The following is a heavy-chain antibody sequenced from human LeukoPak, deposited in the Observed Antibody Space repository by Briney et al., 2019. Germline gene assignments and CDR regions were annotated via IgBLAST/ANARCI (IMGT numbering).Heavy chain of an antibody. J-gene: IGHJ3*02. CDR1: GYTFTSYD. CDR2: INPSGGST. D-gene: IGHD3-10*01. Sequence: GASVKVSCKASGYTFTSYDINWVRQATGQGLEWMGIINPSGGSTIYAQKFQGRVTMTRDTSTSTVYMELSSLRSEDTAVYYCARGTGLKAFDIWGQGTMVTVSS. V-gene: IGHV1-46*01. CDR3: ARGTGLKAFDI.